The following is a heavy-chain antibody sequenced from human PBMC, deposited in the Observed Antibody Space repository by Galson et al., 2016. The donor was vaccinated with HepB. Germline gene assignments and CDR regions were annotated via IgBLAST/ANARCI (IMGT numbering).Heavy chain of an antibody. J-gene: IGHJ4*02. V-gene: IGHV3-23*01. CDR3: ARRGINWGFFDY. CDR2: ISPSGDNT. CDR1: GFTFNNHA. Sequence: SLRLSGAASGFTFNNHAMNWVRQAPGKGLEWVSTISPSGDNTYYADSVKGRFTISRDISKNTLYLQMNSLRADDTALYYCARRGINWGFFDYWGQGTLVTVSS. D-gene: IGHD7-27*01.